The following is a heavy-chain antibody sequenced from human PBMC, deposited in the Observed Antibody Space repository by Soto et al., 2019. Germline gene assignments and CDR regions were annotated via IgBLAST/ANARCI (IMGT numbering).Heavy chain of an antibody. CDR1: GLTVSSNP. CDR2: IYTGGGT. Sequence: EVQLVESGVGLVQPGGSLRLSCAVSGLTVSSNPISWVRQAPGKGLEWVSVIYTGGGTHYADSVKGRFTISRDNSKNTVNLQMNSLRPEDTAVYYCARDGSGHWGQGTLVTVSS. CDR3: ARDGSGH. V-gene: IGHV3-66*01. J-gene: IGHJ4*02.